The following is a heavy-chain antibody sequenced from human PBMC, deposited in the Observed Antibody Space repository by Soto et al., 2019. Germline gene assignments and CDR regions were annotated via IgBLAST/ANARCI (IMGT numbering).Heavy chain of an antibody. CDR3: ARAVGGSRYAYLPAD. J-gene: IGHJ4*01. Sequence: EVQLLESGGGLVQPGGSLRLSCAASGFIFSSSAMTWVRQAPGKGLEWVSGLSAGGTATYYADSVKGRFTISRDNSKNTLYLKVNSLRVEDTALYYCARAVGGSRYAYLPADWGHGTLVTVSS. CDR1: GFIFSSSA. V-gene: IGHV3-23*01. CDR2: LSAGGTAT. D-gene: IGHD3-16*01.